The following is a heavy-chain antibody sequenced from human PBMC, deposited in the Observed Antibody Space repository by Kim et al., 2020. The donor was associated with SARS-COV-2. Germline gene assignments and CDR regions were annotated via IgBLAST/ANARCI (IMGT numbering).Heavy chain of an antibody. Sequence: ASVKVSCKASGYTFTSYAMHWVRQAPGQRLEWMGWINAGNGNTKYSQKFQGRVTITRDTSASTAYMELRRLRSEDTAVYYCAKGYFDWWESNSQFEYWGQGTLVTVSS. J-gene: IGHJ4*02. V-gene: IGHV1-3*01. CDR3: AKGYFDWWESNSQFEY. CDR2: INAGNGNT. CDR1: GYTFTSYA. D-gene: IGHD3-9*01.